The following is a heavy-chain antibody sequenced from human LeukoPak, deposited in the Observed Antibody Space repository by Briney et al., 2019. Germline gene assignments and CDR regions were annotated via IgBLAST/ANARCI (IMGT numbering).Heavy chain of an antibody. V-gene: IGHV4-59*08. CDR3: ASYDYHDSSGHYSDF. D-gene: IGHD3-22*01. CDR2: IYYSGST. J-gene: IGHJ4*02. CDR1: GGSISSDY. Sequence: SETLSLTCTVSGGSISSDYWSWIRQPPGKGLEWIGNIYYSGSTNYNPSLKSRVTISVDTSKNQISLKVSSVTAADTAVYYWASYDYHDSSGHYSDFWGQGTLVTVSS.